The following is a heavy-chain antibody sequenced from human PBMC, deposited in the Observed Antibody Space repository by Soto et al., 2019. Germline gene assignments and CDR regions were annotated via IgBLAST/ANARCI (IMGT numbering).Heavy chain of an antibody. CDR1: GLTFSDHY. J-gene: IGHJ6*02. CDR3: ARGVSSAVNRPDSYYYGMDF. V-gene: IGHV3-72*01. D-gene: IGHD6-19*01. CDR2: TRNKANSYTT. Sequence: GGSLRLSCAASGLTFSDHYMDWVRQAPGKGLEWVGRTRNKANSYTTEYAASEKGRFTISRDDSKNSLYLQMNSRKTEDTAVYYCARGVSSAVNRPDSYYYGMDFRGHGPTVTVS.